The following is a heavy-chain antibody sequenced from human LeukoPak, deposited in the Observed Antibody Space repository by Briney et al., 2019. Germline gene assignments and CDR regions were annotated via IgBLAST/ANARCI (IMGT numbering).Heavy chain of an antibody. V-gene: IGHV3-30*03. Sequence: PGGSLRLSCAASGFTFSSYGMHWVRQAPGKGLEWVAIISYDGSKKYYGDSVKGRFTISRDNSKNTLYLQMNSLRAEDTAVYYCARGPDSMTSFDFWGQGTLVTVSS. J-gene: IGHJ4*02. CDR3: ARGPDSMTSFDF. CDR1: GFTFSSYG. D-gene: IGHD2/OR15-2a*01. CDR2: ISYDGSKK.